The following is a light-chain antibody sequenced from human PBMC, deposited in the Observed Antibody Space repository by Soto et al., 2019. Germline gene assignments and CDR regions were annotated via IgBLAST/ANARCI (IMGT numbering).Light chain of an antibody. CDR1: SSNIGSNT. CDR3: AAWDDSLSVV. CDR2: SNN. J-gene: IGLJ2*01. Sequence: QSVLTQPPSASGTPGQRVTISCSGSSSNIGSNTVNWYHQLPGTAPKLLIYSNNQRPSGVPDRFSGSKSGTSASLAISGLQSEDEADYYCAAWDDSLSVVFGGGTKLTVL. V-gene: IGLV1-44*01.